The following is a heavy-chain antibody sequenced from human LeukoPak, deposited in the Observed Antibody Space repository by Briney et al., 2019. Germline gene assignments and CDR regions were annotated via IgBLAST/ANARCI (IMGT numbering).Heavy chain of an antibody. CDR1: GGTFSSYA. CDR3: ARDVVVAANRDAFDI. D-gene: IGHD2-15*01. CDR2: IIPIFGTA. J-gene: IGHJ3*02. V-gene: IGHV1-69*05. Sequence: SVKVSCKASGGTFSSYAISWVRQAPGQGLEWMGGIIPIFGTANYAQKFQGRVTITTDESTSTAYMELSSLRSEDTAVYYCARDVVVAANRDAFDIWGQGTMVTVSS.